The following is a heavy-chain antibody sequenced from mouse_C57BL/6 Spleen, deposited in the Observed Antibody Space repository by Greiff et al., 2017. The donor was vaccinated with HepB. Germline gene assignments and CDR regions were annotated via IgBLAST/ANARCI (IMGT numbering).Heavy chain of an antibody. CDR2: IHPNSGST. V-gene: IGHV1-64*01. Sequence: VQLQQPGAELVKPGASVKLSCKASGYTFTSYWMHWVKQRPGQGLEWIGMIHPNSGSTNYNEKFTSKATLTVDKSSSTAYMQLSSLTSEDSAVYYCAREGLGGTDYWGQRTTLTVSS. J-gene: IGHJ2*01. CDR3: AREGLGGTDY. D-gene: IGHD3-3*01. CDR1: GYTFTSYW.